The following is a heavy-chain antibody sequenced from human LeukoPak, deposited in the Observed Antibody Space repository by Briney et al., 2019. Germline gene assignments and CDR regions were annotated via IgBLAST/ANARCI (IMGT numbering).Heavy chain of an antibody. V-gene: IGHV3-48*01. J-gene: IGHJ5*02. Sequence: GGSLRLSCAASGFTFNNYSMNWVRQAPGKGLEWVSYISSSSKTIYYADSVKGRFTISRDNAKNSLYLQMNSLRAEDTAVYYCATGSSISCSRGNWFDPWGQGTLVTVSS. D-gene: IGHD2-2*01. CDR1: GFTFNNYS. CDR3: ATGSSISCSRGNWFDP. CDR2: ISSSSKTI.